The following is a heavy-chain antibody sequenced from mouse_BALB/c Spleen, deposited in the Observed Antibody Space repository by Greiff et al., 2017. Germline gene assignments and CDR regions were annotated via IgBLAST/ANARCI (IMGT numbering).Heavy chain of an antibody. J-gene: IGHJ4*01. V-gene: IGHV1-69*01. CDR2: IDTSDSYT. Sequence: VQLQQPGAELVMPGASVKMSCKASGYTFTDYWMHWVKQRPGQGLEWIGAIDTSDSYTSYNQKFKGKATLTVDESSSTAYMQLSSLTSEDSAVYYCARRGSYYYGSSPYAMDYWGQGTSVTVSS. D-gene: IGHD1-1*01. CDR3: ARRGSYYYGSSPYAMDY. CDR1: GYTFTDYW.